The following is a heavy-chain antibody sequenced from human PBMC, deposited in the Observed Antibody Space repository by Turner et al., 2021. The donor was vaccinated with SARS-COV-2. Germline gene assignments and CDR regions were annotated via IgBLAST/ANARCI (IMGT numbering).Heavy chain of an antibody. CDR1: GGTFNTYA. Sequence: QVQLVQSGAEVKKPGSSVKVSCKASGGTFNTYAISWVRQAPGQGLEWMGGIIPICGTANYAQKFQGRVTITADESTSTAYMELSSLRSEDTAVYYCARARGVDYYDSSGQRFDPWGQGTLVTVSS. CDR2: IIPICGTA. V-gene: IGHV1-69*01. CDR3: ARARGVDYYDSSGQRFDP. D-gene: IGHD3-22*01. J-gene: IGHJ5*02.